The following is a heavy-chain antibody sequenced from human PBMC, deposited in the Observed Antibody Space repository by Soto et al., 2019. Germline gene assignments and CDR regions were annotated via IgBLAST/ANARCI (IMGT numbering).Heavy chain of an antibody. CDR2: IDPYDTGI. J-gene: IGHJ4*02. D-gene: IGHD2-15*01. V-gene: IGHV3-74*01. CDR3: TSDTFGARDS. Sequence: GGSLRLSCAASGFAFSSEWMHWVRQAPGKGLVWVSRIDPYDTGITYADSVKGRFTISRDNAKNTLYLQMNSLRAEDTTVYYCTSDTFGARDSWGQGTLVTVSS. CDR1: GFAFSSEW.